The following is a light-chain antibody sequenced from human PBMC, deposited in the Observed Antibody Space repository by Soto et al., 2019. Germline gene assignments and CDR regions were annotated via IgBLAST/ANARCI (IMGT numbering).Light chain of an antibody. J-gene: IGLJ1*01. CDR1: STNVGTYQA. CDR3: CAYASSSTYV. CDR2: EVS. V-gene: IGLV2-23*02. Sequence: QSALTQPASVSGSPGQSVTISCTGTSTNVGTYQAISWYQQHPGKAPKLILYEVSQRPSGVSDRFSGSKSGNTASLTISGLQAEDEAYYHCCAYASSSTYVFGPGTKLTVL.